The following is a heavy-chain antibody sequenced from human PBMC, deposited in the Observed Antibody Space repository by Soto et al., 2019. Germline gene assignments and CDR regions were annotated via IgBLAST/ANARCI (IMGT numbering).Heavy chain of an antibody. Sequence: EVHLVESGGGLVQRGGSLRLSCAASGFTFTDYWMSWVRQAPGKGLEWVANIIQDGSEKYYAHSVRGRFTISRDNARNSLYLQMNNLTAEHTAVYYCARDGLDTVNHDPGQVDSWGQGTPVTVSS. CDR2: IIQDGSEK. D-gene: IGHD4-17*01. V-gene: IGHV3-7*05. CDR3: ARDGLDTVNHDPGQVDS. J-gene: IGHJ5*01. CDR1: GFTFTDYW.